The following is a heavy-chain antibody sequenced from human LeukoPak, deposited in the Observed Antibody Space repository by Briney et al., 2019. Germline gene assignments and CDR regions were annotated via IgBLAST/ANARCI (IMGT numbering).Heavy chain of an antibody. CDR2: FSGGGDS. V-gene: IGHV3-23*01. Sequence: GGSLRLSCAASGFTSGIYAVSWVRQAPGKGLEWVSAFSGGGDSYYADSVKGRFTISRDNSKKILYLQMNSLRAEDTAVYYCGKEVERHFDLKYWGQETLVTVSS. CDR1: GFTSGIYA. J-gene: IGHJ4*02. CDR3: GKEVERHFDLKY.